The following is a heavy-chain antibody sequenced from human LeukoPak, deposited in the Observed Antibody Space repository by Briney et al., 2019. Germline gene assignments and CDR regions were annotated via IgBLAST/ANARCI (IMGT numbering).Heavy chain of an antibody. J-gene: IGHJ3*02. V-gene: IGHV4-39*07. Sequence: SETLSLTCTVSGGSISSSSYYWGWIRQPPGKGLEWIGSIYYSGSTNYNPSLKSRVTMSVDTSKNQFSLKLSSVTAADTAVYYCARDRGYGSGSYYKVGLSYAFDIWGQGTMVTVSS. D-gene: IGHD3-10*01. CDR1: GGSISSSSYY. CDR2: IYYSGST. CDR3: ARDRGYGSGSYYKVGLSYAFDI.